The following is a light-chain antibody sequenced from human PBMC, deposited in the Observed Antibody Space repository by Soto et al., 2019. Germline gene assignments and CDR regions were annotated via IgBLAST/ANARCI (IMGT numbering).Light chain of an antibody. J-gene: IGLJ1*01. Sequence: QSALTQPPSASGSPGQSVTISCTGTSSDVGGYNYVSWYQQHPGKAPKLMIYEVNKRPSGVPDRFSGSKSDNTASLTVSGLQAEDEADYYCSSYAGSNIDVFGTGTKVTVL. CDR2: EVN. V-gene: IGLV2-8*01. CDR1: SSDVGGYNY. CDR3: SSYAGSNIDV.